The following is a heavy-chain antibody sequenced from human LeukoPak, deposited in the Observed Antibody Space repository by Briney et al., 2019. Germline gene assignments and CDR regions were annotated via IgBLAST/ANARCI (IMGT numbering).Heavy chain of an antibody. CDR2: MNPNSGNT. CDR1: GGTFSSYA. J-gene: IGHJ4*02. CDR3: GRGRGNGRPENYFDY. V-gene: IGHV1-8*02. Sequence: GASVKVSCKASGGTFSSYAISWVRQATGQGLEWMGWMNPNSGNTGYVQKFQGRVSMTRNTSISTAYMELSSLRSEDTAVYYCGRGRGNGRPENYFDYWGQGTLVTVSS. D-gene: IGHD2-8*01.